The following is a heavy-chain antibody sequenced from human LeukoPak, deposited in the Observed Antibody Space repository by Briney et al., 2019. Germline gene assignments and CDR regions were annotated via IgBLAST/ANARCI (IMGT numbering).Heavy chain of an antibody. V-gene: IGHV1-69*04. CDR2: ILPLFPMA. D-gene: IGHD3-9*01. CDR1: GSTFNSYA. J-gene: IGHJ4*02. Sequence: SVKVSCKASGSTFNSYAISWVRQAPGQGLEWMGRILPLFPMANHAQKFQGRVTITADTSTSTDYMDLTSLTSEDTAVYYCAREDEGPERSRYYFDHWGQGTLVTVSS. CDR3: AREDEGPERSRYYFDH.